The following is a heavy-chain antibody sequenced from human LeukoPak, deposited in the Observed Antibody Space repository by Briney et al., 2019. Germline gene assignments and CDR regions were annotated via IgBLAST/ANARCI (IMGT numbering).Heavy chain of an antibody. V-gene: IGHV4-31*03. D-gene: IGHD3-10*01. J-gene: IGHJ5*02. CDR3: AREREYYGSGSYFGNWFDP. Sequence: SQTLSLTCTVSGGSISSGGYYWSWIRQHPGKGLEWIGYIYYSGSTYYNPSLKSRATISVDTSKNQFSLKLSSVTAADTAVYYCAREREYYGSGSYFGNWFDPWGQGTLVTVSS. CDR2: IYYSGST. CDR1: GGSISSGGYY.